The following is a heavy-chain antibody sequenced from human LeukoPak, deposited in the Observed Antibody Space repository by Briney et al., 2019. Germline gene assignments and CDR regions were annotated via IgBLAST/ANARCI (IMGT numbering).Heavy chain of an antibody. Sequence: GGSLRLSCAASGFTFSDYYMSWIRKAPGKGLEWVSYISSSGSTIYYADSVKGRFTISRDNAKNSLYLQMNSLRAEDTAVYYCARVRFLEWLLLQGPLDYWGQGTLVTVSS. CDR3: ARVRFLEWLLLQGPLDY. J-gene: IGHJ4*02. CDR1: GFTFSDYY. D-gene: IGHD3-3*01. CDR2: ISSSGSTI. V-gene: IGHV3-11*01.